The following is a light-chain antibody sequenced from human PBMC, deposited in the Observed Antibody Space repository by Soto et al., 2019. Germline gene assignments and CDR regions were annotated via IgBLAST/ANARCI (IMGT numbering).Light chain of an antibody. CDR3: AAWDDSLRGWV. CDR2: TND. CDR1: SSNIGSNY. Sequence: QPVLTQPPSASGTPGQRVTISCSGSSSNIGSNYVYWYQQLPGTASKLLIYTNDQRPSGVPDRFSGSKSGTSASLAISGLRSEDEADYYCAAWDDSLRGWVFGGGTQLTVL. V-gene: IGLV1-47*02. J-gene: IGLJ3*02.